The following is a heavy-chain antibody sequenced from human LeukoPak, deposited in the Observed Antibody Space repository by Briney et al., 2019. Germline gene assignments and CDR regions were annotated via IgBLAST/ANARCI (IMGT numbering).Heavy chain of an antibody. Sequence: GGSLRLSCAASGFTFSSYAMSWVRQAPGKGLEWVSAISGSGGCTYYADSVKGRFTISRDNSKNTLYLQMNSLRAEDTAVYYCAKDREEYSGYATFDYWGQGTLVTVSS. D-gene: IGHD5-12*01. V-gene: IGHV3-23*01. CDR3: AKDREEYSGYATFDY. CDR2: ISGSGGCT. J-gene: IGHJ4*02. CDR1: GFTFSSYA.